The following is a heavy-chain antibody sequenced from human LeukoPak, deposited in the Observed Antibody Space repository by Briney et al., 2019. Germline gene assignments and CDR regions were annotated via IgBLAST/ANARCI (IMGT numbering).Heavy chain of an antibody. J-gene: IGHJ4*02. D-gene: IGHD4-17*01. CDR2: ISWNSGSI. CDR3: AKGLTTVISDGFDY. V-gene: IGHV3-9*01. Sequence: GRSLRLSCAASGFTFDDYAMHWVRQAPGKGLEWVSGISWNSGSIGYADSVKGRFTISRDNAKNSLYLQMNSLRAEDTALYYCAKGLTTVISDGFDYWGQGTLVTVSS. CDR1: GFTFDDYA.